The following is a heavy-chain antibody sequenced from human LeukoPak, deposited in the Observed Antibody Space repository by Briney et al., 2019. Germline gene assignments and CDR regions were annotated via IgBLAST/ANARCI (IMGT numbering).Heavy chain of an antibody. J-gene: IGHJ4*02. V-gene: IGHV3-23*01. CDR1: GFTFSNYA. CDR3: AKLPVSYSSGWSNFDY. D-gene: IGHD6-19*01. Sequence: GGSLRLSCAASGFTFSNYAMSWVRQAPGKGLEWVSGISDTGGSTYYADSVKGRFTISRDKSKNTLYLQMNSLRAEDTAIYYCAKLPVSYSSGWSNFDYWGQGTLVTVPS. CDR2: ISDTGGST.